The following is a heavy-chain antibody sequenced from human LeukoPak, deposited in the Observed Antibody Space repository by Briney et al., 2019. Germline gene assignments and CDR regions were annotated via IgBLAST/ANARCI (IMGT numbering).Heavy chain of an antibody. D-gene: IGHD4-17*01. J-gene: IGHJ3*02. CDR1: GGSISSGSYY. V-gene: IGHV4-39*07. CDR2: IYYSGST. CDR3: ARDQATVTTFDAFDI. Sequence: SETLSLTCTVSGGSISSGSYYWGWIRQPPGKGLEWIGSIYYSGSTYYNPSLKSRVTISVDTSKNQFSLKLSSVTAADTAVYYCARDQATVTTFDAFDIWGQGTMVTVSS.